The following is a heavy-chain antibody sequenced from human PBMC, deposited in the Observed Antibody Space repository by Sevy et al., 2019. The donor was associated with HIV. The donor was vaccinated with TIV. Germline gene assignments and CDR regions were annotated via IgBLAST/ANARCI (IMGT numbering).Heavy chain of an antibody. CDR2: IFRSGIL. Sequence: SETLSLTCTVSGGSVGSGIYYWSWIRQPPGRELGFIGYIFRSGILNYNPSLRSRVTMSVDTSKNQFSLRLTSVTAADTAVYYCARGYSRTYISPFGFWGQGTLVTVSS. V-gene: IGHV4-61*01. CDR1: GGSVGSGIYY. J-gene: IGHJ4*02. CDR3: ARGYSRTYISPFGF. D-gene: IGHD5-12*01.